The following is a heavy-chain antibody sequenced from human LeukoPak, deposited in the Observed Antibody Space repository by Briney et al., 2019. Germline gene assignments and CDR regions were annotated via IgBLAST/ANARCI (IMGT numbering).Heavy chain of an antibody. CDR3: ARGPGVRGVDY. D-gene: IGHD3-10*01. CDR2: MNPNSGNT. J-gene: IGHJ4*02. Sequence: ASVKVSCKASGYTFTGYYMHWVRQAPGQGLEWMGWMNPNSGNTGYAQKFQGRVTITRNTSISTAYMELSSLRSEDTAVYYCARGPGVRGVDYWGQGTLVTVSS. V-gene: IGHV1-8*03. CDR1: GYTFTGYY.